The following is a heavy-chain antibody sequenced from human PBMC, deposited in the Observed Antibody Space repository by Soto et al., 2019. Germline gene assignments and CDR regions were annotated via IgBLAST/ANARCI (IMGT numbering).Heavy chain of an antibody. D-gene: IGHD3-9*01. J-gene: IGHJ6*02. CDR3: WGKLNCDIVTGYGPYYYYYGIDD. V-gene: IGHV1-69*13. CDR2: LIPIFGTA. Sequence: GALVPVSRKASGVTFRSYAISWVRLVPGKGLEWLGGLIPIFGTATSAQKSQGSVTITAEESPSTAYTELSRLSSEDTAVYYLWGKLNCDIVTGYGPYYYYYGIDDWGRGTTVTVSS. CDR1: GVTFRSYA.